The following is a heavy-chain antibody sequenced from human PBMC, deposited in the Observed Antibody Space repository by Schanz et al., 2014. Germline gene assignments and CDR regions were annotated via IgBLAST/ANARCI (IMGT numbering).Heavy chain of an antibody. Sequence: EVQLVQSGGGLVQPGGSLRLSCAASGFTFSSHWMHWVRQDPGKGLVWVARINSVESNTDYADSMTGRFTISRDDAKKSMNLQMNKLRAEDTAVYYCVRVSFAEPRLCRSMDRDIDYWGQGTLVTVSS. V-gene: IGHV3-74*01. J-gene: IGHJ4*02. CDR2: INSVESNT. D-gene: IGHD2-2*01. CDR1: GFTFSSHW. CDR3: VRVSFAEPRLCRSMDRDIDY.